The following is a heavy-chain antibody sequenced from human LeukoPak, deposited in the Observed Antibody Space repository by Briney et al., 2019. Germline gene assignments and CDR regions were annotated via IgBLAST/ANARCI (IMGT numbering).Heavy chain of an antibody. CDR3: ARDPKMATIQYYFDY. CDR2: ISYDGSNK. V-gene: IGHV3-30-3*01. J-gene: IGHJ4*02. Sequence: GRSLRLSCAASGFTFSSYAMHWVRQAPGKGLEWVAVISYDGSNKYYADSVKGRFTISRDNSENTLYLQMNSLRAEDTAVYHCARDPKMATIQYYFDYWGQGTLVTVSS. D-gene: IGHD5-24*01. CDR1: GFTFSSYA.